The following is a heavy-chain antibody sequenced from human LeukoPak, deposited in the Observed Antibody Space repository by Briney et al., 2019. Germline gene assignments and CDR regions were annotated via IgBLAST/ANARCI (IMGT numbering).Heavy chain of an antibody. D-gene: IGHD3-22*01. J-gene: IGHJ4*02. CDR1: GFTVSSNY. Sequence: GGSLRLSCAASGFTVSSNYMSWVHQAPGKGLEWVSVIYSGGSTYYADSVKGRFTISRDNSKNTLYLQMNSLRAEYTAVYYCASSYDSSGYYRTRFDYWGQGTLVTVSS. CDR2: IYSGGST. CDR3: ASSYDSSGYYRTRFDY. V-gene: IGHV3-53*01.